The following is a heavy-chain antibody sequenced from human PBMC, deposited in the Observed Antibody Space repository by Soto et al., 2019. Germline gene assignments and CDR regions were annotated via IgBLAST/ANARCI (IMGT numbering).Heavy chain of an antibody. J-gene: IGHJ4*02. D-gene: IGHD6-13*01. CDR3: AKDPKQLIVYFDY. Sequence: GGSLRLSCAASEFTFSNYAMSWVRQAPGKGLEWVSSISDNGGTTYYADSVKGRFTISRDNSKNTLYLQMNSLRAEDTAVYYCAKDPKQLIVYFDYWGQGPQVTVSS. V-gene: IGHV3-23*01. CDR2: ISDNGGTT. CDR1: EFTFSNYA.